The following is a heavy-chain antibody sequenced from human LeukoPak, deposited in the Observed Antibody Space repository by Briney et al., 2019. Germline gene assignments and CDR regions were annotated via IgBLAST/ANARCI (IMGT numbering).Heavy chain of an antibody. Sequence: GGSLRLSCAASGFTFSSYWMSWVRQAPGKGREWVANIKQDGSEKYYVDSVKGRFTISRDNAKNSLYLQMNSLRAEDTAVYYCARGSGTNYYDSSGYPFDAFDIWGQGTMVTVSS. V-gene: IGHV3-7*01. J-gene: IGHJ3*02. D-gene: IGHD3-22*01. CDR3: ARGSGTNYYDSSGYPFDAFDI. CDR1: GFTFSSYW. CDR2: IKQDGSEK.